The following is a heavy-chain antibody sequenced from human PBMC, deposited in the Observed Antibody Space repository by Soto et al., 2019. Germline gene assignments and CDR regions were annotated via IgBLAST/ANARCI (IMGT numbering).Heavy chain of an antibody. D-gene: IGHD2-21*02. J-gene: IGHJ5*02. Sequence: SETLSLTCTVSGASIRSTDYYWSWIRQAPGKGLEWIGYVYYTGSTYYNPSLMSRLTISVDTSKNQFPLKLTSVTAAETAVYYCVRTAREGAVAPHWFDRWGQGTQVTVSS. CDR3: VRTAREGAVAPHWFDR. CDR1: GASIRSTDYY. CDR2: VYYTGST. V-gene: IGHV4-30-4*01.